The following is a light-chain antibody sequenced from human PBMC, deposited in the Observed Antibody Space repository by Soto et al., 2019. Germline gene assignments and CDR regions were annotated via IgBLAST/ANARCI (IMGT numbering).Light chain of an antibody. CDR3: AAWDDSLSGPV. V-gene: IGLV1-47*02. CDR1: SSNIGSNY. CDR2: NNN. Sequence: QSVLTQPPSASGTPGQRVTISCSGSSSNIGSNYVYWYQQLPGTAPKLLIYNNNQRPSGVPDRFSGSKSGTSASLAISGLQSEDEADYYCAAWDDSLSGPVFGTGTKLTVL. J-gene: IGLJ1*01.